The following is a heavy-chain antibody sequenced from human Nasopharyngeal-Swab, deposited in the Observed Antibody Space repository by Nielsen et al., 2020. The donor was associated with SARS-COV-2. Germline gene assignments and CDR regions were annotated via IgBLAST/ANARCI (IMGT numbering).Heavy chain of an antibody. CDR2: SSFSSSYI. CDR1: GFIFTSYN. J-gene: IGHJ6*02. V-gene: IGHV3-21*01. D-gene: IGHD3-22*01. Sequence: GGSLRLSCAASGFIFTSYNMNWVRQAPAKGLEWVSSSSFSSSYIYYADSVKGRFTLSRDNAKKSLYLQMNSLRAEDSAVYYCARSKISPSSYYDSSGYYGSYCMDVWGQGTTVTVSS. CDR3: ARSKISPSSYYDSSGYYGSYCMDV.